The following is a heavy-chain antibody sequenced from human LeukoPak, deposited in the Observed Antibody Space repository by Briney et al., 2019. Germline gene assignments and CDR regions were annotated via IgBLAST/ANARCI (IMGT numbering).Heavy chain of an antibody. CDR3: ARAPMTSPFYFDY. CDR1: GFAFDEHG. J-gene: IGHJ4*02. D-gene: IGHD2-2*01. V-gene: IGHV3-20*04. CDR2: INWSGGST. Sequence: PGGSLRLSCTAYGFAFDEHGMSWVRQLPGKGLEWVSGINWSGGSTGYADPLRGRFTISRDNAKNSLYLQMYSLRAEDTALYYCARAPMTSPFYFDYWGQGTLVTVSS.